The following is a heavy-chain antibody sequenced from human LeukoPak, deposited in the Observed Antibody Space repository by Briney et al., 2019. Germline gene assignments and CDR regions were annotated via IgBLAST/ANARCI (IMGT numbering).Heavy chain of an antibody. Sequence: SETLSLTCAVYGGSFTGYYWSWIRQPPGKGLEWIGEINHSGSINCNPSLKSRVTISVDTSKNQFSLKLSSVTAADTAVYYCARHHALQLSSDLDYWGQGTLVTVSS. J-gene: IGHJ4*02. CDR1: GGSFTGYY. V-gene: IGHV4-34*01. D-gene: IGHD5-18*01. CDR3: ARHHALQLSSDLDY. CDR2: INHSGSI.